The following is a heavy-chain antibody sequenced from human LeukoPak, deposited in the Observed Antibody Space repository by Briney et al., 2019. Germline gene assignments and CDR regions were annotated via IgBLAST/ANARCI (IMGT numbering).Heavy chain of an antibody. CDR3: ARVSGSSYFDP. D-gene: IGHD6-19*01. CDR2: MNPNSGNT. J-gene: IGHJ5*02. Sequence: AASVKVSCKASGYTFTSYDINWVRQAPGQGLEWMGWMNPNSGNTAYAQKFQGRVTMTRNTSISTAYMELSSLRSEDTAVYYCARVSGSSYFDPWGQGTLVTVSS. CDR1: GYTFTSYD. V-gene: IGHV1-8*01.